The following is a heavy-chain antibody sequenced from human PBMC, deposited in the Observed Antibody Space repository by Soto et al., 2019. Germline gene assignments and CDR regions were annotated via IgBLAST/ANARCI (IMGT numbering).Heavy chain of an antibody. CDR2: INPNSGGT. J-gene: IGHJ5*02. V-gene: IGHV1-2*02. CDR1: GYTFTGYY. Sequence: SVKVSCKASGYTFTGYYMHWVRQAPGQGLEWMGWINPNSGGTNYAQKFQGRVTMTRDTSISTAYMELSRLRSDDTAVYYCARDPTYYYDSSGYYYPNWFDPWGQGTLVTGSS. CDR3: ARDPTYYYDSSGYYYPNWFDP. D-gene: IGHD3-22*01.